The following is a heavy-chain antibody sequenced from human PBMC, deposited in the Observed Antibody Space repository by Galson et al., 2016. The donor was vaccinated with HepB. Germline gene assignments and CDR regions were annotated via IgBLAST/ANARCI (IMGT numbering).Heavy chain of an antibody. V-gene: IGHV3-23*01. D-gene: IGHD1-26*01. CDR1: GLTFSTFV. CDR2: ISGNGANT. J-gene: IGHJ4*02. CDR3: ANYAGWVPLDY. Sequence: SLRLSCAASGLTFSTFVMSWVRQPPGKGLEWVSGISGNGANTYYADSVKGRFTISRDNSKNSLYLQMNGLRADDTAIYYCANYAGWVPLDYWGQGTLVTVSS.